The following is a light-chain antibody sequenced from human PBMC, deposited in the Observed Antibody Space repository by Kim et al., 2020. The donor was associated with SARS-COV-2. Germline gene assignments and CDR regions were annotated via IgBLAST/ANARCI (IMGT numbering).Light chain of an antibody. Sequence: EIVLTQSPGTLSLSPGERATLSCRASQSVSSSYLAWYQQKPGQAPRLLIYGASSRATGIPDRFSGSGSGTDFTLTISRLEPEDFAVYYCQQYCSSPLTFGGVTKLEI. CDR3: QQYCSSPLT. CDR1: QSVSSSY. J-gene: IGKJ4*01. V-gene: IGKV3-20*01. CDR2: GAS.